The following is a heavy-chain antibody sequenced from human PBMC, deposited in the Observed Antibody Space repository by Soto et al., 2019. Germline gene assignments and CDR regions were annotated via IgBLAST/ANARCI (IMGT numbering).Heavy chain of an antibody. CDR2: ISYDGSNK. V-gene: IGHV3-30-3*01. J-gene: IGHJ6*02. D-gene: IGHD3-3*01. CDR3: ARDRNFWSPTYYYYYGMDV. CDR1: GFTFSSYA. Sequence: QVQLVESGGGVVQPGRSLRLSCAASGFTFSSYAMHWVRQAPGKGLEWVAVISYDGSNKYYADSVKGRFTISRDNSKNTLYLQMNSLRAEDMAVYYCARDRNFWSPTYYYYYGMDVWGQGTTVTVSS.